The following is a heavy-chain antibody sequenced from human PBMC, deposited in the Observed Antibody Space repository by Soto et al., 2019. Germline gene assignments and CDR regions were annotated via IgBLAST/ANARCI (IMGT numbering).Heavy chain of an antibody. J-gene: IGHJ4*02. CDR1: GYTFTSYG. CDR2: ISAYNGNT. CDR3: AKDDAPAAPSTFDS. D-gene: IGHD2-2*01. V-gene: IGHV1-18*01. Sequence: ASVKVSCKASGYTFTSYGISWVRQAPGQGLEWMGWISAYNGNTNYAQKLQGRVTMTTDTSTSTAYMELRSLRAEDTAVYYCAKDDAPAAPSTFDSWGQGALVTVSS.